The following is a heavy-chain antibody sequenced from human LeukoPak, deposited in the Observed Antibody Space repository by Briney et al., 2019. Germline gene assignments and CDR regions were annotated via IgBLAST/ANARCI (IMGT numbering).Heavy chain of an antibody. CDR3: ASQLTHELSSSAPDAFDI. Sequence: SEPLSLTCTVSGGSISRYYGRWIREPAGEGLEWIGRIYTSGSTNCNPSLKSRVTMAVDTSKNQFSLRLSSVTAADTAVYYCASQLTHELSSSAPDAFDIWGQGTMVTVSS. V-gene: IGHV4-4*07. J-gene: IGHJ3*02. D-gene: IGHD6-6*01. CDR2: IYTSGST. CDR1: GGSISRYY.